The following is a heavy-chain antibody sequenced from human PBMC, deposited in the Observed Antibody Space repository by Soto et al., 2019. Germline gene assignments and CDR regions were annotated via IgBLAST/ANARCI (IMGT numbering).Heavy chain of an antibody. D-gene: IGHD2-21*01. J-gene: IGHJ5*02. CDR2: ISYDGSNK. CDR3: ARDGYSAQGWFDP. V-gene: IGHV3-30-3*01. Sequence: PGGSLRLSCAASGFTFSSYAMHWVRQAPGKGLEWAAVISYDGSNKYYADSVKGRFTISRDNSKNTLYLQMNSLRAEDTAVYYCARDGYSAQGWFDPWGQGTLVTVSS. CDR1: GFTFSSYA.